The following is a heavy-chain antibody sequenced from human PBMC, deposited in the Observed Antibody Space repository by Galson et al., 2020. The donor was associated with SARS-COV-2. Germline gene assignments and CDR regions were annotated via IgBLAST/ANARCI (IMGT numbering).Heavy chain of an antibody. V-gene: IGHV3-48*02. CDR2: ISSSSSTI. CDR1: GFTFSSYS. CDR3: ATGITYYYDSSGYGFRDV. D-gene: IGHD3-22*01. Sequence: GGSLRLSCAASGFTFSSYSMNWVRQAPGKGLEWVSYISSSSSTIYYADSVKGRFIISRDNAKNSLYLQMNSLRDEDTAVYYCATGITYYYDSSGYGFRDVWGQGTTVTVSS. J-gene: IGHJ6*02.